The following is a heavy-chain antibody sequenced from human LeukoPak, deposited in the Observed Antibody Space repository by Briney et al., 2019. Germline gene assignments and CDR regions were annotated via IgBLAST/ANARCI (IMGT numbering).Heavy chain of an antibody. D-gene: IGHD5-18*01. CDR3: ARHAGGGYSKIVDY. Sequence: PSETLSLTCTVSGGSISGSTYYWGWVRQPPGKGLEWIGKIFYSGNTYYSPSLQSRVTMSADTSKNQFSLKLTSVTAADTAVYYCARHAGGGYSKIVDYWGQGTLVTVSS. CDR1: GGSISGSTYY. V-gene: IGHV4-39*01. J-gene: IGHJ4*02. CDR2: IFYSGNT.